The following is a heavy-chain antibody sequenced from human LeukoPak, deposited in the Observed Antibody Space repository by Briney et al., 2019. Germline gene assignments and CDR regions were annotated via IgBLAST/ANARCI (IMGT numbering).Heavy chain of an antibody. J-gene: IGHJ3*02. CDR1: GGSISRYY. CDR2: IYYSGST. V-gene: IGHV4-59*01. D-gene: IGHD1-20*01. Sequence: SETLSLTCTVSGGSISRYYWSWVRQPPGKGLEYIGNIYYSGSTNYNPSLKSRVTISLDTSRSQFSLKLTPVTAADTAVYYCARELYNWNGRRHAIDIWGQGTMVTVSS. CDR3: ARELYNWNGRRHAIDI.